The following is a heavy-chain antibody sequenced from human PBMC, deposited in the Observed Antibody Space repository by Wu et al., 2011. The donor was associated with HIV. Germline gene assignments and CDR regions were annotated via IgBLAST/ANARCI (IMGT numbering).Heavy chain of an antibody. J-gene: IGHJ6*03. CDR2: IIPNSGTT. CDR3: TRSGEAAAYYYYYMNV. Sequence: QVLLVQSGAEVKKPGSSVKVSCKTSGDSLTKYAFSWVRQAPGQGLEWMGGIIPNSGTTNYARKFQGRFTVTADTSTTTVHMELRSLRSEDTAVYFCTRSGEAAAYYYYYMNVWAKGPQSPSP. V-gene: IGHV1-69*14. D-gene: IGHD2-2*01. CDR1: GDSLTKYA.